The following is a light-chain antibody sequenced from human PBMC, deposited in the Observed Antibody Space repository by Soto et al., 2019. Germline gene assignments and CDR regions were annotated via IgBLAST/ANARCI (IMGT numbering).Light chain of an antibody. Sequence: DIQMTQSPSSLSASVGDRVTITCRASQGIRNDLNWYQQKPGKAPKRLIYAASSLQSGVPSRFRGSGSGTEFTLTISSLQPEDFATYYCLQHNNYPRTFGQGTKVEIK. CDR1: QGIRND. V-gene: IGKV1-17*01. J-gene: IGKJ1*01. CDR3: LQHNNYPRT. CDR2: AAS.